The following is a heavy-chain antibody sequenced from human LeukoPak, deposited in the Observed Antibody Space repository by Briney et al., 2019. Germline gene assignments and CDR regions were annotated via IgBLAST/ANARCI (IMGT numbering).Heavy chain of an antibody. J-gene: IGHJ6*03. V-gene: IGHV1-2*02. Sequence: SVKVSCKASGYTFTGYYMHWVRQAPGQGLEWMGWINPNSGGTNYAQKFQGRVTMTRDTSISTAYMELSRLRSDDTAVYYCARVPTMVRGVPYYYYMDVWGKGTTVTVSS. CDR2: INPNSGGT. CDR1: GYTFTGYY. CDR3: ARVPTMVRGVPYYYYMDV. D-gene: IGHD3-10*01.